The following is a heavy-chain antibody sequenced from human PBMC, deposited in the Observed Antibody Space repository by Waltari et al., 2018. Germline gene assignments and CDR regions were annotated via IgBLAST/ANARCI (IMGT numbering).Heavy chain of an antibody. CDR1: GGTFSSYA. Sequence: QVQLVQSGAEVKKPGSSVKVSCKASGGTFSSYAISWVRQAPGQGLEWMGWINPNSGGTNYAQKFQGRVTMTRDTSISTAYMELSRLRSDDTAVYYCARVNPLSGAFDIWGQGTMVTVSS. CDR3: ARVNPLSGAFDI. J-gene: IGHJ3*02. V-gene: IGHV1-2*02. CDR2: INPNSGGT.